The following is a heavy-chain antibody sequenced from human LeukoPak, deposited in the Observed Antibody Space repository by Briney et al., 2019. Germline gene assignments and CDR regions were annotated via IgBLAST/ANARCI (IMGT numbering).Heavy chain of an antibody. CDR1: AYTFTDYY. CDR2: INPDSGGT. D-gene: IGHD6-19*01. Sequence: GASVKVSCKASAYTFTDYYMHWVRQAPGQGLEWMGWINPDSGGTNYAQKFQGRVTMTRDTSISTAYMEVSRLRSDDTAVYYCAREGSGWYGNFDYWGQGTLVTVSS. V-gene: IGHV1-2*02. J-gene: IGHJ4*02. CDR3: AREGSGWYGNFDY.